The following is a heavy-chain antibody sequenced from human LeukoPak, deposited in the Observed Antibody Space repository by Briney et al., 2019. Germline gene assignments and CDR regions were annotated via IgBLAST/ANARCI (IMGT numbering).Heavy chain of an antibody. Sequence: LSLTCTVSGGSISSGDYYWSWVRQAPGKGLEWVSVIYSGGSTYYADSVKGRFTISRDNSKNTLYLQMNSLRAEDTAVYYCARGPPGEKMATNDYWAREPWSPSPQ. J-gene: IGHJ4*02. CDR2: IYSGGST. CDR3: ARGPPGEKMATNDY. CDR1: GGSISSGDYY. V-gene: IGHV3-66*01. D-gene: IGHD5-24*01.